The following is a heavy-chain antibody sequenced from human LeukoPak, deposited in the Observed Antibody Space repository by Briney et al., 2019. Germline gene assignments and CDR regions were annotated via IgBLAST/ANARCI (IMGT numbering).Heavy chain of an antibody. J-gene: IGHJ4*02. D-gene: IGHD3-9*01. CDR2: ITSNGGSA. Sequence: GGSLRLSCSASGFTFSSYTIHWVRQAPGKGLEFVSAITSNGGSAYYADSVKGRFTISRDNSKNTVYLQMSSLRAEDTAVYYCVIVRGYFDSSGSDYWDQGTLVTVSS. CDR3: VIVRGYFDSSGSDY. CDR1: GFTFSSYT. V-gene: IGHV3-64D*06.